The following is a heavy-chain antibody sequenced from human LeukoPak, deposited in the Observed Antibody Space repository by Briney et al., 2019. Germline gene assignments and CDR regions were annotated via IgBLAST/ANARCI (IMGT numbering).Heavy chain of an antibody. Sequence: PGGSLRLSCAASGFTFNFYWMHWVRQAPGKGLLWVSRINSDGSSTSYADSVKSRFTIPRDNAKNTLYLQMNSLRAEDTAVYYCARDPFDILTDPYFDYWGQGTLVTASS. CDR1: GFTFNFYW. V-gene: IGHV3-74*01. CDR2: INSDGSST. J-gene: IGHJ4*02. CDR3: ARDPFDILTDPYFDY. D-gene: IGHD3-9*01.